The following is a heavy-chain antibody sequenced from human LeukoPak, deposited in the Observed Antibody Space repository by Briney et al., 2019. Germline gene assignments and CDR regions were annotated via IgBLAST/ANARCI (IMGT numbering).Heavy chain of an antibody. CDR1: GFTFNNYA. D-gene: IGHD1-26*01. Sequence: GGSLTLSCSASGFTFNNYAMIWLRPAPGKGLEGVSAISGSEGSTYYADSVKGRFIISRDNYKNSLYLQMNSLRAEDAAVYYCARGGSYLSAFDIWGQGTMVTVSS. J-gene: IGHJ3*02. V-gene: IGHV3-23*01. CDR2: ISGSEGST. CDR3: ARGGSYLSAFDI.